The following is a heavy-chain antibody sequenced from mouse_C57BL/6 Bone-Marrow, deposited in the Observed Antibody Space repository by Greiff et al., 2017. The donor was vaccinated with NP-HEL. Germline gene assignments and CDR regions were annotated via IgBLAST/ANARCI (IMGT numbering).Heavy chain of an antibody. D-gene: IGHD1-1*01. CDR1: GYTFTSYW. CDR2: INPSNGGT. J-gene: IGHJ2*01. Sequence: QVQLQQPGTELVKPGASVKLSCKASGYTFTSYWMHWVKQRPGQGLEWIGNINPSNGGTNYNEKFKSKATLTVDKSSSTAYMQLSSLTSEDSAVYYCARGGCITTVVPNYFGYWGQGTTLTVSS. CDR3: ARGGCITTVVPNYFGY. V-gene: IGHV1-53*01.